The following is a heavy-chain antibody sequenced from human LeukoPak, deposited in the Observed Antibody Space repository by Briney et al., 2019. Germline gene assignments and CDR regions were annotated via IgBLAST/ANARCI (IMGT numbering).Heavy chain of an antibody. CDR3: ARARIQLWNPYWFDP. Sequence: SETLSLTCTVSGGSISSYYWSWIRQPPGKGLEWIGYIYYSGSTNYNPSLKSRVTISVDTSKNQFSLKLSSVTAADTAVYYCARARIQLWNPYWFDPWGQGTLVTVSS. V-gene: IGHV4-59*01. CDR1: GGSISSYY. D-gene: IGHD5-18*01. J-gene: IGHJ5*02. CDR2: IYYSGST.